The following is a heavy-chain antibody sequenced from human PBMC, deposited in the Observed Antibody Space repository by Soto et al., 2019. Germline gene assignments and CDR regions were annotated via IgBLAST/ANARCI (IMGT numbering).Heavy chain of an antibody. CDR1: GFMFSSYW. D-gene: IGHD3-16*01. J-gene: IGHJ1*01. Sequence: LRLSCAASGFMFSSYWMAWVRQAPGKGLEWVANIKQDESDKGYVDSVKGRFTISRDNAKNSLYLQMNSLKVEDTAVYFCARDRGGALEFWGQGALVTVSS. CDR2: IKQDESDK. CDR3: ARDRGGALEF. V-gene: IGHV3-7*03.